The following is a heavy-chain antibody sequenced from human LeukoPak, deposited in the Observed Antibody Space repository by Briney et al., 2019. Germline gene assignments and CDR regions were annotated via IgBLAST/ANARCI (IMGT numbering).Heavy chain of an antibody. CDR3: ARSRGYSSGWYRGGARYYFDY. CDR1: GYTFTGYY. D-gene: IGHD6-19*01. V-gene: IGHV1-2*02. Sequence: ASVKVSCKASGYTFTGYYMHWVRQAPGQGLEWMGWINPNSGGTNYAQKFQGRVTMTRDTSISTAYMELSRLRSDDTAAYYCARSRGYSSGWYRGGARYYFDYWGQGTLVTVSS. J-gene: IGHJ4*02. CDR2: INPNSGGT.